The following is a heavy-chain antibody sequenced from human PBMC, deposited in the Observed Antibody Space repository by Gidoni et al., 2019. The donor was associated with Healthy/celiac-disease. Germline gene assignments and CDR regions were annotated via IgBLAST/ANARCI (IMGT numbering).Heavy chain of an antibody. CDR3: AREGSSGYYRSN. V-gene: IGHV4-34*01. D-gene: IGHD3-22*01. Sequence: QVQLQQWGAGLLKPSETLSLTCAVYGGSFSGSYWSWIRQPPGKGLEWIGEINHSGSTNYHPSLKSRVTISVDTSKNQFSLKLSSVTAADTAVYYCAREGSSGYYRSNWGQGTLVTVSS. CDR2: INHSGST. J-gene: IGHJ4*02. CDR1: GGSFSGSY.